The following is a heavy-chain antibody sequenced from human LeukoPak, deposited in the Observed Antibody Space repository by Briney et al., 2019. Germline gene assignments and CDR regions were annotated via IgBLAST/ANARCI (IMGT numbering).Heavy chain of an antibody. D-gene: IGHD3-9*01. J-gene: IGHJ4*02. V-gene: IGHV3-48*03. Sequence: GGSLRLSCAASGFTFSFYEMNWVRQAPGKGLEWVSYISSSGSTIYYADSVKGRFTISRDNAKNTLYLQMNSLRAEDTAVYYCARRGILTGTGDYWGQGTLVTVSS. CDR2: ISSSGSTI. CDR1: GFTFSFYE. CDR3: ARRGILTGTGDY.